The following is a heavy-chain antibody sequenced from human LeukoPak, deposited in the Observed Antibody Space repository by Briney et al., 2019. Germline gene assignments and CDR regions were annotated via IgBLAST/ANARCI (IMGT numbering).Heavy chain of an antibody. J-gene: IGHJ4*02. V-gene: IGHV3-23*01. CDR2: ISGSGGST. Sequence: GGSLRLSCALSGFTFNSHAVSWVRQAPGKGLEWVSAISGSGGSTYYADSVKGGFTISRDNSKNTLYLQMNSPPPPPPPLHYSPKEVTYSSSCYFDYWGQGTLVTVSS. D-gene: IGHD6-13*01. CDR3: PKEVTYSSSCYFDY. CDR1: GFTFNSHA.